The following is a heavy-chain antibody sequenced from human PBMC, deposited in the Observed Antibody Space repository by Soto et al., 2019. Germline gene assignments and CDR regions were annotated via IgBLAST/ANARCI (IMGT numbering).Heavy chain of an antibody. Sequence: SETLSLTCTVTGASISSSYWSWIRQSPGKRLEWIGYIHYSGSTKYNPSLDSRVTISVDTSKNQFSLKLSSVTAADTAVYYCVRGYYDGRGFSNPFDLWGQGTMVTVSS. J-gene: IGHJ3*01. CDR2: IHYSGST. V-gene: IGHV4-59*01. CDR3: VRGYYDGRGFSNPFDL. D-gene: IGHD3-16*01. CDR1: GASISSSY.